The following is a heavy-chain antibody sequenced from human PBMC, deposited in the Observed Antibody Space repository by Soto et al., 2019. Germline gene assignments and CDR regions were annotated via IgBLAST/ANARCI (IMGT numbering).Heavy chain of an antibody. Sequence: EVQLVESGGGLVKPGGSLRLSCAASGFTFSSYSMNWVRQAPGKGLEWVSSISSSSSYIYYADSVKGRFTISRDNAKNSLYLQMNSLGAEDRAVYYCARDILDFAGRGEAFDIWGQGTMVTVSS. J-gene: IGHJ3*02. CDR1: GFTFSSYS. V-gene: IGHV3-21*01. D-gene: IGHD3-16*01. CDR3: ARDILDFAGRGEAFDI. CDR2: ISSSSSYI.